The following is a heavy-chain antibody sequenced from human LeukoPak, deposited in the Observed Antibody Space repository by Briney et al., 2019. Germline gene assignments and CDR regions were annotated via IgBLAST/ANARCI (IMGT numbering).Heavy chain of an antibody. Sequence: PGGSLRLSCAASGFTFRSYWMSWVRQAPGKGLEWVANIKQDGSEKYYVDSVKGRFTISRDNAKNSLYLQMNSLRAEDAAVYYCAKAPVTSCRGAFCYPFDYWGQGTLVTVSS. CDR1: GFTFRSYW. CDR2: IKQDGSEK. V-gene: IGHV3-7*03. CDR3: AKAPVTSCRGAFCYPFDY. D-gene: IGHD2-15*01. J-gene: IGHJ4*02.